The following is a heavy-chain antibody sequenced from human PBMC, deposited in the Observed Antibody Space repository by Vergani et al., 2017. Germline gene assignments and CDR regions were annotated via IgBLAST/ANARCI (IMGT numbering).Heavy chain of an antibody. D-gene: IGHD2-15*01. V-gene: IGHV4-61*10. CDR3: ATPTSFYYYYMDG. CDR2: IYYSGST. Sequence: QVQLQESGPGLVKPSETLSLTCTVSGGSVSSGSHYWSWIRQPAGKGLEWIGYIYYSGSTNYNPSLKSRVTISVDTSKNQFSLKLSSVTAADTAIYYCATPTSFYYYYMDGWGKGTTVTVSS. CDR1: GGSVSSGSHY. J-gene: IGHJ6*03.